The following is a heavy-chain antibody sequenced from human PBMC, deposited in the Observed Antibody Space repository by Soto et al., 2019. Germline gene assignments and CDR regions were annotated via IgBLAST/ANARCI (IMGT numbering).Heavy chain of an antibody. CDR2: IIPIFGTA. Sequence: SVKVSCKASGGTFTSYAISWVRHAPGQGLEWMGGIIPIFGTANYAQKLQGRVTMTTDTSTSTAYMELRSLRSDDTAVYYCARDANYFLSGYLCSLVIWGQGTMVTVSS. CDR1: GGTFTSYA. V-gene: IGHV1-69*05. D-gene: IGHD3-3*01. J-gene: IGHJ3*02. CDR3: ARDANYFLSGYLCSLVI.